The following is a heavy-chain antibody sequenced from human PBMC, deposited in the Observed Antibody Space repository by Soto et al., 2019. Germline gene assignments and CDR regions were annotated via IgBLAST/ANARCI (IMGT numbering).Heavy chain of an antibody. CDR2: INYSGST. D-gene: IGHD2-15*01. J-gene: IGHJ5*02. Sequence: SETLSLTCTVSGGSISSGDYYWSWIRQPPGKGLEWIGYINYSGSTYYNPSLKSRVTISVDTSKNQFSLKLSSVTAADTAVYYCVREPRRHVVVVAADNWFDPWGQGTLVTVSS. V-gene: IGHV4-30-4*01. CDR1: GGSISSGDYY. CDR3: VREPRRHVVVVAADNWFDP.